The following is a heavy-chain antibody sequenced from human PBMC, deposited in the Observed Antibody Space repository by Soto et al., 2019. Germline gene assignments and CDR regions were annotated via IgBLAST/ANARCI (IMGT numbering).Heavy chain of an antibody. V-gene: IGHV5-51*01. D-gene: IGHD1-26*01. J-gene: IGHJ6*02. Sequence: RGESLKISCKGSGYSFTNYWIGWVRQMPGKGLEWMGIIYPDDSDTRYSPSFQGQVTISADKSISTAYLQWSSLKASDTAMYYCARLQYSGSYYFGMDVWGQGTTVTVSS. CDR2: IYPDDSDT. CDR3: ARLQYSGSYYFGMDV. CDR1: GYSFTNYW.